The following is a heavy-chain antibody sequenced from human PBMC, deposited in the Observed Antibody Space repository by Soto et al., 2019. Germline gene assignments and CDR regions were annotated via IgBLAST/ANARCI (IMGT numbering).Heavy chain of an antibody. J-gene: IGHJ6*02. CDR2: INDDGTFT. Sequence: EVQLVESGGGVIQPGGSLRLSCTASGFTFNMYWMHWVRQVAGKGLVWVSRINDDGTFTDYADSVKGRFTISRDNARDTLYLQMNSLRAEDTAVYYCVKDGSSGWPYYYGMDVWGQGTTVTVSS. D-gene: IGHD6-19*01. V-gene: IGHV3-74*01. CDR1: GFTFNMYW. CDR3: VKDGSSGWPYYYGMDV.